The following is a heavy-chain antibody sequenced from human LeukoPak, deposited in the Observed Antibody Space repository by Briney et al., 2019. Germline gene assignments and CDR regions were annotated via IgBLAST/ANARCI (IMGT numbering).Heavy chain of an antibody. Sequence: ASVKVSCKASGYTFTGYYMHWVRQAPEQGLEWMGWISPNSGGTHYAQKFQGRVTITADESTSTAYMELSSLRSEDTAVYYCATRASIAAAGRIDYWGQGTLVTVSS. V-gene: IGHV1-2*02. CDR2: ISPNSGGT. D-gene: IGHD6-13*01. CDR1: GYTFTGYY. J-gene: IGHJ4*02. CDR3: ATRASIAAAGRIDY.